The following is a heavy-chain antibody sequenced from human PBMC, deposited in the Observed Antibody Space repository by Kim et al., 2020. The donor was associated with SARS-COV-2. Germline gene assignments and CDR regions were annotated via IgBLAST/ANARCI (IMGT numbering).Heavy chain of an antibody. V-gene: IGHV3-23*01. CDR1: GFTFSSYA. Sequence: GGSLRLSCAASGFTFSSYAMSWVRQAPGKGLEWVSAISGSGGSTYYADSVKGRFTISRDNSKNTRYLQMNSLRAEDTAVYYCAKGKSSPPHFDAFDIWGQGTMVTVSS. CDR2: ISGSGGST. D-gene: IGHD6-13*01. CDR3: AKGKSSPPHFDAFDI. J-gene: IGHJ3*02.